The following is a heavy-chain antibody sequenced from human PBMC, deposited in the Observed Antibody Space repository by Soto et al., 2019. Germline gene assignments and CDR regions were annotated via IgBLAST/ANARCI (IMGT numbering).Heavy chain of an antibody. V-gene: IGHV4-59*01. Sequence: SETLSLTCTVSGGSISSYYWSWIRQPPGKGLEWIGYIYYSGSTNYKPSLKSRVTISVDTSKNQFSLKPSSVTAADTAVYYCARDRRLMVRGVIGPLGYYYGRDVWGKGTRVTVSS. CDR3: ARDRRLMVRGVIGPLGYYYGRDV. J-gene: IGHJ6*04. CDR2: IYYSGST. CDR1: GGSISSYY. D-gene: IGHD3-10*01.